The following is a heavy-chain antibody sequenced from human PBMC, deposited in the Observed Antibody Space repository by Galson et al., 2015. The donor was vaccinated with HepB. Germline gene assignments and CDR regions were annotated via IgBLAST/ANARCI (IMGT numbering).Heavy chain of an antibody. CDR3: ARDPGYSSSPASSIAVAGVAFDI. CDR2: ISSSSSYI. Sequence: SLRLSCAASGFTFSSYSMNWVRQAPGKGLEWVSSISSSSSYIYYADSVKGRFTISRDNAKNSLYLQMNSLRAEDTAVYYCARDPGYSSSPASSIAVAGVAFDIWGQGTMVTVSS. V-gene: IGHV3-21*01. CDR1: GFTFSSYS. D-gene: IGHD6-19*01. J-gene: IGHJ3*02.